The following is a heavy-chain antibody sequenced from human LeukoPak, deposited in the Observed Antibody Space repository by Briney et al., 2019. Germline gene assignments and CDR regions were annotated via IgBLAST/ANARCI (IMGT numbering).Heavy chain of an antibody. CDR3: AKVRQQLVRGWFDP. V-gene: IGHV3-23*01. CDR1: GFTFSSYA. J-gene: IGHJ5*02. D-gene: IGHD6-13*01. Sequence: GGSLRLSCAASGFTFSSYAMSWVRQAPGKGLEWASAISGSGGSTYYADSVKGRFTISRDNSKNTLYLQMNSLRAEDTAVYYCAKVRQQLVRGWFDPWGQGTLVTVSS. CDR2: ISGSGGST.